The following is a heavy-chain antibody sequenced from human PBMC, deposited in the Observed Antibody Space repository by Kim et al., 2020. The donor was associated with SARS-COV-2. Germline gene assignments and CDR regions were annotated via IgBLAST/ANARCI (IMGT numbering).Heavy chain of an antibody. V-gene: IGHV3-9*01. J-gene: IGHJ5*02. CDR1: GFTFDDYA. Sequence: GGSLRLSCAASGFTFDDYAMHWVRQAPGKGLEWVSGISWNSGSIGYADSVKGRFTISRDNAKNSLYLQMNSLRAEDTALYYCAKDEGVGYYGSGSYYLTWGQGTLVTVSS. CDR3: AKDEGVGYYGSGSYYLT. CDR2: ISWNSGSI. D-gene: IGHD3-10*01.